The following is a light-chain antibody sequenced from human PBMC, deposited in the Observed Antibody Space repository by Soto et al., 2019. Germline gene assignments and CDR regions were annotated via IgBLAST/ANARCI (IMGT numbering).Light chain of an antibody. CDR1: SRDVGASDY. CDR3: LSHSGSSNV. J-gene: IGLJ1*01. V-gene: IGLV2-8*01. Sequence: QSALTQPPSASGSPGQSVAISCTGTSRDVGASDYVSWYQQHSGKAPKLLLYEVNKRPSGVPDRFSGSKSGNTASLTVSALQAADEADYSCLSHSGSSNVLGTGTKLTVL. CDR2: EVN.